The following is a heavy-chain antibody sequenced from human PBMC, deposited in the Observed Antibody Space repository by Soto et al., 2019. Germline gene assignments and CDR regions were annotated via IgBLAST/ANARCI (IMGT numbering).Heavy chain of an antibody. J-gene: IGHJ6*03. CDR1: GFTFSSYG. CDR3: AEDGRYCSSTSCYGGGGDYYYYMDV. Sequence: GGSLRLSCAASGFTFSSYGMHWVRQAPGKGLEWVAVISYDGSNKYYADSVKGRFTISRDNSKNTLYLQMNSLRAEDTAVYYCAEDGRYCSSTSCYGGGGDYYYYMDVWGKGTTVTVSS. CDR2: ISYDGSNK. V-gene: IGHV3-30*18. D-gene: IGHD2-2*01.